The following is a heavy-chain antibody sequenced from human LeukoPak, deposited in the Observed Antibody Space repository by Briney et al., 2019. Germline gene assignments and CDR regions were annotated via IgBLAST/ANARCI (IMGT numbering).Heavy chain of an antibody. Sequence: PSETLSLTCTVSGGSITNGDYYWSWIRQPPGKGLEWLGCIYYSGTTDYNPSLKSRVTISVNTSKNQFSLKLSSVTAADTAVYYCARGDIVVVVPADWGQGTLVTVSS. CDR1: GGSITNGDYY. CDR2: IYYSGTT. CDR3: ARGDIVVVVPAD. J-gene: IGHJ4*02. V-gene: IGHV4-30-4*01. D-gene: IGHD2-15*01.